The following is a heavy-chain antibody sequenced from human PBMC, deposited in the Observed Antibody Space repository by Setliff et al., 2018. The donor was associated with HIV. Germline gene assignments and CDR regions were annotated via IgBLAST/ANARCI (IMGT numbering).Heavy chain of an antibody. V-gene: IGHV4-39*07. CDR1: GGSISSSSYY. CDR2: MSYSGST. J-gene: IGHJ6*03. D-gene: IGHD2-2*01. CDR3: ARVGASGVASSMDYHYYMDV. Sequence: PSETLSLTCTVSGGSISSSSYYWGWIRQPPGKGLEWIGSMSYSGSTYNNPSLESRVTMSVDTARTQFSLKLRSVTAADTAVYYCARVGASGVASSMDYHYYMDVWGKGTSVTVSS.